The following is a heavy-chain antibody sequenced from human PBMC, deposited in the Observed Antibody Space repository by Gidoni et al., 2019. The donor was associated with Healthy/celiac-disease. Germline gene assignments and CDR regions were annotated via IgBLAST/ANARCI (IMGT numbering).Heavy chain of an antibody. V-gene: IGHV2-70*15. CDR3: ARIYYYDSSGYTPGGWFDP. J-gene: IGHJ5*02. D-gene: IGHD3-22*01. Sequence: QVTLRESGPALVKLTQTLTLTCTSSGSLLSTSGTCLSWIRQPPGKALEWLARIDWDDDKYYSTSLKTRLTISKDTSKNQVVLTMTNMDPVDTATYYCARIYYYDSSGYTPGGWFDPWGQGTLVTVSS. CDR2: IDWDDDK. CDR1: GSLLSTSGTC.